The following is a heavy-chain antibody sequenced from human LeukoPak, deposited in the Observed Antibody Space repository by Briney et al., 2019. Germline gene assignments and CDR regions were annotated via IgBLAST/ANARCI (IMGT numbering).Heavy chain of an antibody. CDR2: IYPGDSDT. D-gene: IGHD6-19*01. Sequence: GESLKISCKGSGYSFTNYWIGWVRQMPGKGLEWMGIIYPGDSDTRYSPSFRGQVTISADKSITTAYLQWSSLKASDTAMYYCARRIAVAGRYYFDYWGQGTLVTVSS. V-gene: IGHV5-51*01. J-gene: IGHJ4*02. CDR3: ARRIAVAGRYYFDY. CDR1: GYSFTNYW.